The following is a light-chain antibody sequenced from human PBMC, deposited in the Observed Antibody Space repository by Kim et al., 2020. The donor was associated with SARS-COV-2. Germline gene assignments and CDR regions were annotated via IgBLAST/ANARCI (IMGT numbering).Light chain of an antibody. J-gene: IGLJ2*01. V-gene: IGLV3-1*01. CDR3: QAWDSTSVV. CDR1: NLGHKY. Sequence: VSPEQTARIPCSGVNLGHKYVCWYQQKPGQSPVVVIYQDVKRPSGIPERFSGSNSGNTATLTISGTQAMDEADYYCQAWDSTSVVFGGGTQLTVL. CDR2: QDV.